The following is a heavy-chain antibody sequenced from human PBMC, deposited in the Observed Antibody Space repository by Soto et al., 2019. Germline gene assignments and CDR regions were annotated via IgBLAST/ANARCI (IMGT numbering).Heavy chain of an antibody. CDR1: GYTFTSYY. J-gene: IGHJ6*02. V-gene: IGHV1-46*01. CDR3: ARAMGIAAAVTFYYYYGVDV. CDR2: INPSGGST. Sequence: GASVKVSCKASGYTFTSYYMHWVRQAPGQGLEWMGIINPSGGSTSYAQKFQGRVTMTRDTSTSTVYMELSSLRSEDTAVYYCARAMGIAAAVTFYYYYGVDVWGQGTTVTVSS. D-gene: IGHD6-13*01.